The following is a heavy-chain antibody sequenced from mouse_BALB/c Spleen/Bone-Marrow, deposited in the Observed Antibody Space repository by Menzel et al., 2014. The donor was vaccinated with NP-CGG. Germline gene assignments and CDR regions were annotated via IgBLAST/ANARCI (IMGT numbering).Heavy chain of an antibody. D-gene: IGHD2-3*01. J-gene: IGHJ2*01. CDR3: GRWXN. CDR2: INPYNGVT. V-gene: IGHV1-37*01. Sequence: VQLQQSGPELVKPGASVKISCKASGYSFTDYFMNWVKQSHGKSLEWIGRINPYNGVTFYNQNFKGKATLTVDKSSSTAHMEXXXXXXEXXAXXYXGRWXNXGQGTTLTVSS. CDR1: GYSFTDYF.